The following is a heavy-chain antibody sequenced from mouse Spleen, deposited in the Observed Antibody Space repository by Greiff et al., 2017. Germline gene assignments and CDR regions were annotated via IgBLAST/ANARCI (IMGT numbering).Heavy chain of an antibody. J-gene: IGHJ3*01. CDR2: IRLKSDNYAT. Sequence: EVKVEESGGGLVQPGGSMKLSCVASGFTFSNYWMNWVRQSPEKGLEWVAQIRLKSDNYATHYAESVKGRFTISRDDSKSSVYLQMNNLRAEDTGIYYCTGDAITTAYWGQGTLVTVSA. CDR1: GFTFSNYW. V-gene: IGHV6-3*01. CDR3: TGDAITTAY. D-gene: IGHD2-4*01.